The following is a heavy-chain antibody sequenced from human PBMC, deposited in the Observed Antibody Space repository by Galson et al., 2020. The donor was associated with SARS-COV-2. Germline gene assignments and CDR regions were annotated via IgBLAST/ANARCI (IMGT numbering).Heavy chain of an antibody. D-gene: IGHD6-19*01. V-gene: IGHV1-8*02. J-gene: IGHJ6*02. Sequence: ASVKVSCKASGYTFTSYEINWVRQASGQGLEWMGWMSPNSDNTGYAQKFQGRITMARNTSIGTAYMELSSLRSEDTAVYYCARGGYSSGWTEDYYGMDVWGQGTTVTVSS. CDR2: MSPNSDNT. CDR3: ARGGYSSGWTEDYYGMDV. CDR1: GYTFTSYE.